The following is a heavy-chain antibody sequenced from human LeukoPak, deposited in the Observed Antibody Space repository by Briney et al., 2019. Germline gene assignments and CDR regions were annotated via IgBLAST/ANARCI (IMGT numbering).Heavy chain of an antibody. Sequence: GGSLRLSCAASGFTFSTYSMNWVRQSPGKGLEWVSYISGRSDTLYYADSVEGRSTISRDNAKNSLYLQMNSLTDEDTAVYYCVSGSPRGYTSSWYCFDYWGQGTLVTVSS. D-gene: IGHD6-13*01. V-gene: IGHV3-48*02. CDR2: ISGRSDTL. J-gene: IGHJ4*02. CDR3: VSGSPRGYTSSWYCFDY. CDR1: GFTFSTYS.